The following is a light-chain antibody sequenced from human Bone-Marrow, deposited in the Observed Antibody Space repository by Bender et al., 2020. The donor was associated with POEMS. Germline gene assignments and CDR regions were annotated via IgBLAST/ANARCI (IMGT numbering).Light chain of an antibody. J-gene: IGLJ3*02. CDR1: SSNTGSGYD. Sequence: QSVLTQPPSVSGAPGQRVTISCTGSSSNTGSGYDINWYQHLPGTAPKLLIYGYNNRPSGVSDRFSGSKSGNTASLTISGLQADDEADYYCCSYTDTSTWVFGGGTKLTVL. V-gene: IGLV1-40*01. CDR2: GYN. CDR3: CSYTDTSTWV.